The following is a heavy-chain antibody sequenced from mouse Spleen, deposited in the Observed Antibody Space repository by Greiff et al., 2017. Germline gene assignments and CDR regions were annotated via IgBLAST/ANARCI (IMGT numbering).Heavy chain of an antibody. CDR2: ISSGGSYT. D-gene: IGHD2-4*01. V-gene: IGHV5-9-1*01. CDR3: AFSTMITSYVDY. J-gene: IGHJ2*01. CDR1: GFTFSSYA. Sequence: EVKLVESGGGLVKPGGSLKLSCAASGFTFSSYAMSWVRQTPEKRLEWVATISSGGSYTYYPDSVKGRFTISRDNAKNTLYLQMSSLRSEDTAMYYCAFSTMITSYVDYWGQGTTLTVSS.